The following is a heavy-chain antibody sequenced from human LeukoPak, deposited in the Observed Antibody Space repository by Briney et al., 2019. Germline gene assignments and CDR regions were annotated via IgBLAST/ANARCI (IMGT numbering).Heavy chain of an antibody. CDR1: GYTFTGYY. CDR3: AREESSTSCYFY. J-gene: IGHJ4*02. D-gene: IGHD2-2*01. CDR2: MNPNSGST. V-gene: IGHV1-8*03. Sequence: ASVKVSCKASGYTFTGYYMHWVRQAPGQGLEWMGWMNPNSGSTGYAQKFQGRVTITRNTSISTAYMELSSLRSEDTAVYYCAREESSTSCYFYWGQGTLVTVSS.